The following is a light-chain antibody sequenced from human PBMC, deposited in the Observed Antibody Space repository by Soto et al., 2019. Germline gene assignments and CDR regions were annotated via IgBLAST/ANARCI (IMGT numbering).Light chain of an antibody. J-gene: IGKJ5*01. Sequence: DIQMTQSPSSLSSSVGEIFNVTCRASQTISRYVNWYQQKPGKAPTLLISSASSLERGVPSRFSGGGSGTTFTLTITTLQPEDVGIYYCQQCHATPLTFGQGTRLEIK. CDR1: QTISRY. CDR2: SAS. CDR3: QQCHATPLT. V-gene: IGKV1-39*01.